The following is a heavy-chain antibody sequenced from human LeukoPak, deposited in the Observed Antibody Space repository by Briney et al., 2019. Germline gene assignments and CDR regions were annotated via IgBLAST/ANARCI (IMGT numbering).Heavy chain of an antibody. Sequence: GGSLRLSRAASGFTFSSYSMNWVRQAPGKGLEWVSSISSSSSYIYYADSVKGRFTISRDNAKKLLCLQMNSLRAEDTAVYYCAASTFSGYDLGYWGQGTLVTVSS. V-gene: IGHV3-21*01. D-gene: IGHD5-12*01. CDR3: AASTFSGYDLGY. CDR1: GFTFSSYS. CDR2: ISSSSSYI. J-gene: IGHJ4*02.